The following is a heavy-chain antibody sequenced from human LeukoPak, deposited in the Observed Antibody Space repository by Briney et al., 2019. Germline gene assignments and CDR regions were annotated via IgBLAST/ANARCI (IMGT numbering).Heavy chain of an antibody. J-gene: IGHJ4*02. V-gene: IGHV3-23*01. CDR2: ISGSGGST. D-gene: IGHD3-3*01. Sequence: GGSLSLSCAASGFTFSSYAMSWVRQAPGKGLEWVSAISGSGGSTYYADSVKGRFTISRDNSKNTLYLQMNSLRAEATAVYYCAKDLGVWSGPPYSFDYGGQGPLVTVS. CDR3: AKDLGVWSGPPYSFDY. CDR1: GFTFSSYA.